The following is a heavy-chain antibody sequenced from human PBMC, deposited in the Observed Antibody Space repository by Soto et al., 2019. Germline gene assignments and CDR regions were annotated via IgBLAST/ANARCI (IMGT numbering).Heavy chain of an antibody. CDR3: ARRIQFGYGMDV. CDR1: GFTFSSYA. D-gene: IGHD3-16*01. V-gene: IGHV3-64*01. J-gene: IGHJ6*02. Sequence: GGSLRLSCAASGFTFSSYAMHWVRQAPGKGPEYVSVITSNGGNTDYASSVKGRFTISRDNSKNTLYLQMGSLRAEDMAVYYCARRIQFGYGMDVWGQGTTVTVSS. CDR2: ITSNGGNT.